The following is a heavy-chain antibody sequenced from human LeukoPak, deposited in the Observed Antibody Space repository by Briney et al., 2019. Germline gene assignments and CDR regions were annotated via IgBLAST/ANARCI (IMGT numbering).Heavy chain of an antibody. CDR2: IVVGSGNT. J-gene: IGHJ3*02. CDR1: GFTFTSYA. D-gene: IGHD3-10*01. CDR3: AAEELLWFGEWVGAFDI. V-gene: IGHV1-58*02. Sequence: SVNVSCQASGFTFTSYAMQWVRQARGQRLEWIGWIVVGSGNTNYAQKFQERVTITRDMSTSTAYMELSSPRSEDTAVYYCAAEELLWFGEWVGAFDIWGQGTMVTVSS.